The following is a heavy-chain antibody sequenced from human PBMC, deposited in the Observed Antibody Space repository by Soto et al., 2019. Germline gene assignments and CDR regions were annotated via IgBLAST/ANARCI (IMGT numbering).Heavy chain of an antibody. Sequence: QVQLVESGGGVVLPGRSLRLSCAASGFTFSSYGMHWVRQAPGKGLEWVAVISYDGSNKYYADSVKGRFTISRDNSKNTLYLQMNSLRAEDTAVYYCAKDEVRFGESPSFFDYWGQGTLVTVSS. CDR1: GFTFSSYG. CDR2: ISYDGSNK. J-gene: IGHJ4*02. V-gene: IGHV3-30*18. CDR3: AKDEVRFGESPSFFDY. D-gene: IGHD3-10*01.